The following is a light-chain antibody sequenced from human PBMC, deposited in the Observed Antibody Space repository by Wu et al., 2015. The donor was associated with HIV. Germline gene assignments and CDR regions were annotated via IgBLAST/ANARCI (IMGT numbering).Light chain of an antibody. V-gene: IGKV3-20*01. CDR1: QSVSSTY. J-gene: IGKJ1*01. Sequence: ESVLTQSPGTPSLSPGERATLSCRASQSVSSTYVAWYQQKPGQAPRLLIYGASSRATGIPDRFSGSGSGTDFTLTISRLEPEDFAVYYCQQYGRTFGQGTKVEIK. CDR3: QQYGRT. CDR2: GAS.